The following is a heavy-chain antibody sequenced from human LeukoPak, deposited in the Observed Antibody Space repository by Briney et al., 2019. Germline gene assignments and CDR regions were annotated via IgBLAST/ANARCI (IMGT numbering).Heavy chain of an antibody. D-gene: IGHD5-24*01. CDR3: ARKWAGDGYNFFDY. CDR2: ISSSSSTI. CDR1: GFTFSSYS. Sequence: GGSLGLSCAASGFTFSSYSMNWVRQAPGKGLEWVSYISSSSSTIYYADSVKGRFTISRDNAKNSLYLQMNSLRAEDTAVYYCARKWAGDGYNFFDYWGQGTLVTVSS. J-gene: IGHJ4*02. V-gene: IGHV3-48*01.